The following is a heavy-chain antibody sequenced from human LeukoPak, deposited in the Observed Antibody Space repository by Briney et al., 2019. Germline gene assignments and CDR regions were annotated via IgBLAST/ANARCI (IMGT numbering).Heavy chain of an antibody. Sequence: ASVKVSCKASGYTFTAYYIHWVRQAPGQGLEWMGWINPNSGGTNYAQKFQGRVTMTRDASSSTAYMELSRLRSDDTAVYYCARDHSYYDSGSYSNVDYWGQGTLVTVSS. V-gene: IGHV1-2*02. CDR1: GYTFTAYY. CDR3: ARDHSYYDSGSYSNVDY. CDR2: INPNSGGT. D-gene: IGHD3-10*01. J-gene: IGHJ4*02.